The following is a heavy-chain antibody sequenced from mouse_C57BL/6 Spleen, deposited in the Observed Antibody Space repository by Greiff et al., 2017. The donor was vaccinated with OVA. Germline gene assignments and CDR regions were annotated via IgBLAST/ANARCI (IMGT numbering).Heavy chain of an antibody. CDR2: ISSGGDYI. J-gene: IGHJ4*01. V-gene: IGHV5-9-1*02. D-gene: IGHD2-4*01. Sequence: EVNLVESGEGLVKPGGSLKLSCAASGFTFSSYAMSWVRQPPEKRLEWVAYISSGGDYIYYADTVKGRFTISRDNARNTLYLQMSSLKSEDTAMYYCTRAYYDGAMDYWGQGTSVTVSS. CDR1: GFTFSSYA. CDR3: TRAYYDGAMDY.